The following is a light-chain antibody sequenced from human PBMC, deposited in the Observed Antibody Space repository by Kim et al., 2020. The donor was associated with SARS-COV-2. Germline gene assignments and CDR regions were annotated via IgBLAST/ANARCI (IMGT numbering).Light chain of an antibody. V-gene: IGLV7-43*01. CDR2: DAR. CDR3: LLYYGGDPV. CDR1: TGTVTTAHH. J-gene: IGLJ3*02. Sequence: QAVVTQEPSLTVSPGGSVTLTCSFVTGTVTTAHHPHWFQQKPGQAPKTLIYDARKKYSWTPARFSGSVLGGRAALTVSGVGSEDEAAYYCLLYYGGDPVFGGGTQLTVL.